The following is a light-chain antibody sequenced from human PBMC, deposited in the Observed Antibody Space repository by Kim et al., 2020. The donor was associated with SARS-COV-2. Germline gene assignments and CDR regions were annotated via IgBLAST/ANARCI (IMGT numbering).Light chain of an antibody. Sequence: QSALTQSPSASGTPGQRVTISCSGSSSNIGSNTVNWYQQLPGTAPKLLIYSDYQRASGVPDRFSGSRSGTSASLAISGLLSEDEADYYCAVWDESLRGRLFGTGTKVTVL. V-gene: IGLV1-44*01. CDR3: AVWDESLRGRL. CDR2: SDY. J-gene: IGLJ1*01. CDR1: SSNIGSNT.